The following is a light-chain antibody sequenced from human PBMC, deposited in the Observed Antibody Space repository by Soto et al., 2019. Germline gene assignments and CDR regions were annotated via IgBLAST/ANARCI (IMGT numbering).Light chain of an antibody. CDR1: QSVGSS. V-gene: IGKV3-11*01. CDR2: DAS. J-gene: IGKJ5*01. CDR3: QQRSNWPPIT. Sequence: EIVLTQSPATLSLSPGERATLSCRASQSVGSSLAWYQHKPGQAPRLLIYDASNRAAGIPVRFSGSGSGTDFTLTISSLEPEDFAVYYCQQRSNWPPITFGQGTRLEIK.